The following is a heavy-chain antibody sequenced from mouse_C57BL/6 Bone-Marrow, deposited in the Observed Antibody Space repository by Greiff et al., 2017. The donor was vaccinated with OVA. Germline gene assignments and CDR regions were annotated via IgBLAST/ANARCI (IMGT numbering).Heavy chain of an antibody. V-gene: IGHV1-20*01. Sequence: DVKLQESGPELVKPGDSVKISCKASGYSFTGYFMNWVMQSHGQSLEWIGRINPYNGDTFYNQKFKGKATLTVDKSSSTAHMELRSLTSEDSAVYYCARSVYGSTAYWGQGTLVTVSA. J-gene: IGHJ3*01. CDR2: INPYNGDT. CDR1: GYSFTGYF. CDR3: ARSVYGSTAY. D-gene: IGHD1-1*01.